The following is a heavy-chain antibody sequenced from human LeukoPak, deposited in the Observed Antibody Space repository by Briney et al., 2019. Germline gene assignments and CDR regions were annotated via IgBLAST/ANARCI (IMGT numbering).Heavy chain of an antibody. CDR3: ARSSIQLWADGAFDI. D-gene: IGHD5-18*01. CDR2: IYPGDSDT. V-gene: IGHV5-51*01. Sequence: GESLKISCKGSGYSFTSYWIGWVRQMPGKGLEWMGIIYPGDSDTRYSPSFQGQVTISADKSISTAYLQWSSLKASDTAMYYCARSSIQLWADGAFDIWGQGTMVTVSS. CDR1: GYSFTSYW. J-gene: IGHJ3*02.